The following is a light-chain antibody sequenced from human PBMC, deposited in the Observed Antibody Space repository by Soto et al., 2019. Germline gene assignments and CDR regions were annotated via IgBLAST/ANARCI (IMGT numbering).Light chain of an antibody. CDR1: QGISSA. V-gene: IGKV1-13*02. CDR3: QQYGSSGT. J-gene: IGKJ1*01. Sequence: IQMIQSPSSLSAVVGDRVTITCRASQGISSALAWYQQKPGKAPKLLIYDASSLESGVPSRFSGSGSGTDFTLTISRLEPEDFAVYYCQQYGSSGTFGQGTKVDIK. CDR2: DAS.